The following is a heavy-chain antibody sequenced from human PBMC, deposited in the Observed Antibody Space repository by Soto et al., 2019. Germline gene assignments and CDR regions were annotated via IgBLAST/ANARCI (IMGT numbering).Heavy chain of an antibody. CDR1: GFTFDHYA. CDR3: AKGGANYYGSGGWDY. Sequence: GGSLRLSCAASGFTFDHYAMHWVRQAPGKGLEWVSGISGNSGSIGYADSVKGRFTISRDNAKNSLYLQMNSLRAEDTALYYCAKGGANYYGSGGWDYWGQGTPVTVSS. V-gene: IGHV3-9*01. CDR2: ISGNSGSI. D-gene: IGHD3-10*01. J-gene: IGHJ4*02.